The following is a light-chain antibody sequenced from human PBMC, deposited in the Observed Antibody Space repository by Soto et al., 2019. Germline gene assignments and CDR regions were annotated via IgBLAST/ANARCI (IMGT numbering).Light chain of an antibody. CDR3: CSYAGSYTYV. CDR1: SSDVGGYNY. Sequence: ALTQPRSVSGSPGQSVTISCTGTSSDVGGYNYVSWCQQHPGKAPKLMIYDVSKRPSGVPDRFSGSKSGNTASLTISGLQAEDEADYYCCSYAGSYTYVFGTGTKVTVL. J-gene: IGLJ1*01. V-gene: IGLV2-11*01. CDR2: DVS.